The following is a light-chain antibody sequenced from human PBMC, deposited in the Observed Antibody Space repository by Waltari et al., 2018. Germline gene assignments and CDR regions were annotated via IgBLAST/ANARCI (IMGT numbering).Light chain of an antibody. J-gene: IGKJ2*01. Sequence: EIVMTQSPATLSVSPGERATLSCRASQSLSSSLAWYQQKPGQAPRLLIYGASTRATGIPFRFSGSGSRAEFTLTISSLQSEDFAFYYCQQYNNWPFTFGQGTNLEIK. CDR1: QSLSSS. CDR3: QQYNNWPFT. CDR2: GAS. V-gene: IGKV3-15*01.